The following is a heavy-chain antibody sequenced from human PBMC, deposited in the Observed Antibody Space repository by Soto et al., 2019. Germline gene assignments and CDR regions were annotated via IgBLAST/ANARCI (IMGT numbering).Heavy chain of an antibody. CDR1: GFTFSSYG. J-gene: IGHJ4*02. D-gene: IGHD2-15*01. CDR2: ISYDGSNK. CDR3: AKDGLRYCSGGSCYQPGDS. V-gene: IGHV3-30*18. Sequence: QVQLVESGGGVVQPGRSLRLSCAASGFTFSSYGMHWVRQAPGKGLEWVAVISYDGSNKYYVDSVKGRFTISRDNSENTLYLRVNNLRAEDTAVYYCAKDGLRYCSGGSCYQPGDSWGQGTLVTVSS.